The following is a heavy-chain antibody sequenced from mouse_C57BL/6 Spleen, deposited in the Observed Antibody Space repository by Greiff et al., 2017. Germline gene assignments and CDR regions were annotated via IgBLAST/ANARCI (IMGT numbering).Heavy chain of an antibody. CDR3: TSGDYEGYFDY. V-gene: IGHV6-6*01. Sequence: EVMLVESGGGLVQPGGSMKLSCAACGCTWRDAWMDWVRQSPEKGLEWVAALRTHAPNHAPYYADSVKGRFTISRDDSKSSVYLQMNSLRAEDTGIYYCTSGDYEGYFDYWGQGTTLTVSS. D-gene: IGHD2-4*01. CDR1: GCTWRDAW. J-gene: IGHJ2*01. CDR2: LRTHAPNHAP.